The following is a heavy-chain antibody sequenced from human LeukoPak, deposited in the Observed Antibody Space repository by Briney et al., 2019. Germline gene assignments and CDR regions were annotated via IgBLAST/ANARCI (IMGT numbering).Heavy chain of an antibody. D-gene: IGHD4-17*01. CDR2: ISYDGSNK. CDR3: AKGSDYGGG. CDR1: GFTFSSYA. V-gene: IGHV3-30-3*01. Sequence: GGSLRLSCAASGFTFSSYAMHWVRQAPGKGLEWVAVISYDGSNKYYADSVKGRFTISRDNSKNTLYLQMNSLRAEDTAVYYCAKGSDYGGGWGQGTLVTVSS. J-gene: IGHJ4*02.